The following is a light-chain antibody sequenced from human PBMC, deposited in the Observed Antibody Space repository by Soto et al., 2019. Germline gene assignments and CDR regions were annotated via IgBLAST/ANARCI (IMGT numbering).Light chain of an antibody. Sequence: DIQMTQSPSTLSASVGDRATITCRASQSISSWLAWYQQKPGKAPKLLIYDASSLKSGVPSRFSGSGSGTEFTLTVSSLQPDDFATYYCQQYNSYLYTFGQGTKVDIK. V-gene: IGKV1-5*01. CDR3: QQYNSYLYT. CDR2: DAS. CDR1: QSISSW. J-gene: IGKJ2*01.